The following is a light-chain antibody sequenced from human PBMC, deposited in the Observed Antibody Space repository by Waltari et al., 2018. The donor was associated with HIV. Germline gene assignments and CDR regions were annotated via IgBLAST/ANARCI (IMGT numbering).Light chain of an antibody. CDR1: SSDVGGYNY. CDR3: CSYAGRYTWV. CDR2: DVT. V-gene: IGLV2-11*01. J-gene: IGLJ3*02. Sequence: QSALTPPRSVSGSPGQSVTISCSGTSSDVGGYNYVSWYQQHPGKAPKLMIYDVTERPSGVPDRFSGSKSGNTASLTISGLQADDEADYYCCSYAGRYTWVFGGGTELTVL.